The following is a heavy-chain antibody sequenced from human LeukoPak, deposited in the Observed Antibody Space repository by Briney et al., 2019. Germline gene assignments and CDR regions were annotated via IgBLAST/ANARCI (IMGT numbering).Heavy chain of an antibody. V-gene: IGHV1-18*04. CDR2: ISAYNGNT. CDR3: AREYYYDSSGYSPLADY. Sequence: ASVKVSCKASGYTFIGYYMQWVRQAPGQGLEWMGWISAYNGNTNYAQKLQGRVTMTTDTSTSTAYMELRSLRSDDTAVYYCAREYYYDSSGYSPLADYWGQGTLVTVSS. D-gene: IGHD3-22*01. CDR1: GYTFIGYY. J-gene: IGHJ4*02.